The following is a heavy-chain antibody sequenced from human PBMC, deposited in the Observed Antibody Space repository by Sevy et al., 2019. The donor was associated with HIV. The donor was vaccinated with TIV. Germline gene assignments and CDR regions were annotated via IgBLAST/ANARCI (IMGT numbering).Heavy chain of an antibody. CDR3: ARGAIVVTAPRYFDY. V-gene: IGHV3-20*04. Sequence: GGSLRLSCAASGFTFDDYGMSWVRQAPGKGLQRVSGINLNGGSTDYADSVKGRFTISRDNSKNSLYLQMNSLRAEDTALYYCARGAIVVTAPRYFDYWGQGTLVTVSS. CDR1: GFTFDDYG. D-gene: IGHD2-21*02. J-gene: IGHJ4*02. CDR2: INLNGGST.